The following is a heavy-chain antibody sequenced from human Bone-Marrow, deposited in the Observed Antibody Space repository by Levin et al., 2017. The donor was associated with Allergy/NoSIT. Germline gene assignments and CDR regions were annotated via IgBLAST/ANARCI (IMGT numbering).Heavy chain of an antibody. D-gene: IGHD3-16*02. V-gene: IGHV3-48*03. J-gene: IGHJ4*02. CDR1: GFTFSSYE. Sequence: SCAASGFTFSSYEMNWVRQAPGKGLEWVSYISSSGSTIYYADSVKGRFTISRDNAKNSLYLQMNSLRAEDTAVYYCAGGFGGVIVNSRNFDYWGQGTLVTVSS. CDR2: ISSSGSTI. CDR3: AGGFGGVIVNSRNFDY.